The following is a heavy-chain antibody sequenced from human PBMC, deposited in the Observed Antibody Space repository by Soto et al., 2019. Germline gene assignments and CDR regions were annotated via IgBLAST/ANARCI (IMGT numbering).Heavy chain of an antibody. D-gene: IGHD5-18*01. Sequence: SETLSLTCAVYGGSFSGYYWSWIRQPPGKGLEWIGEINHSGSTNYDPSLKSRVTISVDTSKNQFSLKLSSVTAADTAVYYCARGLRYSYVCWFDPWGQGTLVT. CDR1: GGSFSGYY. CDR3: ARGLRYSYVCWFDP. V-gene: IGHV4-34*01. J-gene: IGHJ5*02. CDR2: INHSGST.